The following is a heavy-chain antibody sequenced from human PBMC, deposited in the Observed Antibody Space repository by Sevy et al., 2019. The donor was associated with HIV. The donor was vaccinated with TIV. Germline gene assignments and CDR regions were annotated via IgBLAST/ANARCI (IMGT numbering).Heavy chain of an antibody. Sequence: ASVKVSCKASGYTFTGYYMNWVRQAPGQGLEWMGWINPNSDATNYAQKFQGRVTMTRDTSISTAYMELSRLRSDDTAVYYCARSRSYYFDHWGQGTLVTVSS. V-gene: IGHV1-2*02. D-gene: IGHD3-10*01. J-gene: IGHJ4*02. CDR3: ARSRSYYFDH. CDR1: GYTFTGYY. CDR2: INPNSDAT.